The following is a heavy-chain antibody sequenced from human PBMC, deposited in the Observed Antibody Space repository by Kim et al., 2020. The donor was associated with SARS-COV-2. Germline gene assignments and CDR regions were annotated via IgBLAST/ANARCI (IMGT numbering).Heavy chain of an antibody. Sequence: SETLSLTCSVSGDSVTSGDYYWSWIRQPPGKGLEWIGYLHYSGSNNYNPSLKSRVTILVDTSKNQFSLRLNSVTAADTAVYYCARMGRGSDYWGQGTLVT. J-gene: IGHJ4*02. CDR3: ARMGRGSDY. V-gene: IGHV4-61*08. CDR1: GDSVTSGDYY. CDR2: LHYSGSN.